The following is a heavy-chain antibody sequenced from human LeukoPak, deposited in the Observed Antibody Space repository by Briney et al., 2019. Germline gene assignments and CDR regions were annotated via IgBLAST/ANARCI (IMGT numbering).Heavy chain of an antibody. D-gene: IGHD1-1*01. CDR1: GFTFSSFS. Sequence: EGSLRLSCAASGFTFSSFSMNWVRQAPGKGLEWVSHITSSGSMKDYADSVKGRFTISRDNAKNSLSLQMNSLRDEDTAVYYCARDKRVGTTSDIYYFGMDVWGQGTTVTVSS. J-gene: IGHJ6*02. V-gene: IGHV3-48*02. CDR3: ARDKRVGTTSDIYYFGMDV. CDR2: ITSSGSMK.